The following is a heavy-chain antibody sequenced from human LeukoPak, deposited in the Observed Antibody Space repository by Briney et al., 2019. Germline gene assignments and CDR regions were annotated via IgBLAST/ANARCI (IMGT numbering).Heavy chain of an antibody. J-gene: IGHJ4*02. Sequence: GGSLRLSCAASGFTFSRYTMNWVRQAPGKGLEWVSSIGSTSSYIHYADSVKGRFTISRDNAKNSLFLQMNSLRAEDTAVYYCARDPFSSGSYWDQGTLVTVSS. D-gene: IGHD3-10*01. V-gene: IGHV3-21*01. CDR2: IGSTSSYI. CDR1: GFTFSRYT. CDR3: ARDPFSSGSY.